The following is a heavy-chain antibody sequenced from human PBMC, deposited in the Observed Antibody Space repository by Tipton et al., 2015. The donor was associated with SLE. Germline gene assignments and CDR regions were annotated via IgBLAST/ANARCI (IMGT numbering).Heavy chain of an antibody. V-gene: IGHV4-30-4*01. CDR1: GGSISSGDYY. D-gene: IGHD4-17*01. CDR3: ARVLDYVFDY. CDR2: IYYSGST. J-gene: IGHJ4*02. Sequence: LRLSCTVSGGSISSGDYYWSWIRQPPGKGLEWIGYIYYSGSTYYNPSLKSRVTISVDTSKNQFSLKLSSVTAADTAVYYCARVLDYVFDYWGQGTLVTVSS.